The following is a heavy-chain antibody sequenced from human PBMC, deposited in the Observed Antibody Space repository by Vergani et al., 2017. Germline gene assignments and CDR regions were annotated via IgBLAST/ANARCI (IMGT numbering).Heavy chain of an antibody. D-gene: IGHD4-11*01. CDR3: AGTETTTALFDI. CDR1: GYTFTSYG. Sequence: QVQLVQSGAEVKKPGASVKVSCKASGYTFTSYGISWVRQAPGQGLEWMGIINPSGGSTSYAQKFQGRVTMTRDTSTSTVYMELSSLRSEDTAVYYCAGTETTTALFDIWGQGTMVTVSS. V-gene: IGHV1-46*01. CDR2: INPSGGST. J-gene: IGHJ3*02.